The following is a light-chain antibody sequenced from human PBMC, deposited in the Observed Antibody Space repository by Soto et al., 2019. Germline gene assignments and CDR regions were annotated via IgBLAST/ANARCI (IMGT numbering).Light chain of an antibody. CDR1: QSVYSSY. CDR2: GAS. J-gene: IGKJ4*01. CDR3: QQYGRSPLT. Sequence: EIVLTQSPGTLSLSPGERATLSCRASQSVYSSYLAWYQQKPGQAPRLLIYGASSRATGIPDRFSGSESGTDFTLTISRPEPEDFAVYYCQQYGRSPLTFGGGTKVEIK. V-gene: IGKV3-20*01.